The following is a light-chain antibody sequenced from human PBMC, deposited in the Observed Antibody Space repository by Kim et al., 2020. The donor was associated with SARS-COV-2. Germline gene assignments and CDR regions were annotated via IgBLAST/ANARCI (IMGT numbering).Light chain of an antibody. Sequence: EVVLTQSPATLSVSPGESVTLSCRASQSVHRNLAWYQQKPGQAPSLLIDDASTRATGIPARFSGSGSGTEFTLTISSLQPDGSAVYYCQQYDQWPFTFGGGTRVDIK. CDR2: DAS. V-gene: IGKV3-15*01. J-gene: IGKJ4*01. CDR1: QSVHRN. CDR3: QQYDQWPFT.